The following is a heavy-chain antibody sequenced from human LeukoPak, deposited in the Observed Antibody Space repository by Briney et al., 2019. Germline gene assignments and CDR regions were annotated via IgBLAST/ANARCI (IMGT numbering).Heavy chain of an antibody. Sequence: PSETLSLTCTVSGGSISNSSYYWAWIRQPPGKGLEWIGSIYYSGNPLYNPSLKSRVTILVDTSNNQFSLEVDSVTAADTAMYYCASQLDTTGYYTGFIDSWGQGALVTVSS. CDR3: ASQLDTTGYYTGFIDS. V-gene: IGHV4-39*01. CDR2: IYYSGNP. J-gene: IGHJ4*02. D-gene: IGHD3/OR15-3a*01. CDR1: GGSISNSSYY.